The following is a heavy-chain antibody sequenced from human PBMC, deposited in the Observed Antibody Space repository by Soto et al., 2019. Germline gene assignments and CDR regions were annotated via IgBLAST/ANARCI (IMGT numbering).Heavy chain of an antibody. D-gene: IGHD3-3*01. CDR1: GYTFSSYG. CDR2: INTYSGNT. CDR3: ARAGVYDFWSGYYRAGIFDY. J-gene: IGHJ4*02. V-gene: IGHV1-8*01. Sequence: GASVKVSCKASGYTFSSYGITWVRQAPGQGLEWMGWINTYSGNTSYAQMVQGRVTMTRNTSTSTAYMELSSLRSEDTAVYYCARAGVYDFWSGYYRAGIFDYWGQGTLVTVSS.